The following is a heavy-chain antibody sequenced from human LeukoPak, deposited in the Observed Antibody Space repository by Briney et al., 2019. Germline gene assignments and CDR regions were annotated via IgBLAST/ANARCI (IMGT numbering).Heavy chain of an antibody. CDR3: ARAPSSGWFGWFGP. V-gene: IGHV6-1*01. D-gene: IGHD6-19*01. J-gene: IGHJ5*02. Sequence: SQTLSLTCAISGDRVSSNSAAWHWIRQSPSRGLEWLGRTYYRSKWYNDYAVSVKSRITINPDTSKNQVSLQLNSVTPEDTAVYYCARAPSSGWFGWFGPWGQGTLVTVSS. CDR2: TYYRSKWYN. CDR1: GDRVSSNSAA.